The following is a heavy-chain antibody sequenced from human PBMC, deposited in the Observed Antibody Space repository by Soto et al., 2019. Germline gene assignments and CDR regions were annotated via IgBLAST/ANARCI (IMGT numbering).Heavy chain of an antibody. CDR3: AKDLVATFMLQYYYYYYGMDV. D-gene: IGHD5-12*01. CDR1: GFTFSSYG. V-gene: IGHV3-30*18. Sequence: GGSLRLSCAASGFTFSSYGMHWVRQAPGKGLEWVAVISYDGSNKYYADSVKGRFTISRDNSKNTLYLQMNSLRAEDTAVYYCAKDLVATFMLQYYYYYYGMDVWGKGSTVTVSS. CDR2: ISYDGSNK. J-gene: IGHJ6*04.